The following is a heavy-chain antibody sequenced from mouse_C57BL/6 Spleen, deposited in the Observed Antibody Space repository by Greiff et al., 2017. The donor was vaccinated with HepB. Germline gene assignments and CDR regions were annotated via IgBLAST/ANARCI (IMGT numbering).Heavy chain of an antibody. CDR1: GFSLSTFGMG. J-gene: IGHJ3*01. Sequence: QVTLKECGPGILQPSQTLSLTCSFSGFSLSTFGMGVGWIRQPSGKGLEWLAHIWWDDDKYYNPALKSRLTISKDTSKDQVFLKIANVDTADTATYYCARMNAYDPWFAYWGQGTLVTVSA. CDR2: IWWDDDK. CDR3: ARMNAYDPWFAY. V-gene: IGHV8-8*01. D-gene: IGHD2-2*01.